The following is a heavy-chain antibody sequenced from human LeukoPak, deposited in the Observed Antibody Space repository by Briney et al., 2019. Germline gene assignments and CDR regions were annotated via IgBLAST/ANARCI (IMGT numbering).Heavy chain of an antibody. V-gene: IGHV3-30*18. J-gene: IGHJ4*02. CDR1: GFTFSSYG. D-gene: IGHD3-10*01. CDR2: ISYDGSNK. CDR3: AKDPRWLLWFGELLD. Sequence: PGGSLRLSCAASGFTFSSYGMHWVRQAPGKGLEWVAVISYDGSNKYYADSVKGRFTISRDNSKNTLYLQMNSLRAEDTAVYYCAKDPRWLLWFGELLDWGQGTLVTVSS.